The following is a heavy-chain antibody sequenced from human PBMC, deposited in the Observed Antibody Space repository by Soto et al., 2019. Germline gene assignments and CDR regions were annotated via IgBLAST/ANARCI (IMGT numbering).Heavy chain of an antibody. CDR2: ISGSGGST. Sequence: GGSLRLSCAASGFTFSSYAMSWVRQAPGKGLEWVSAISGSGGSTYYADSVKGRFTISRDNSKNTLYLQMNSLRAEDTAVHYCAKDTVPRYCSSTSCYTPFDYWGQGTLVTVSS. J-gene: IGHJ4*02. CDR1: GFTFSSYA. D-gene: IGHD2-2*02. V-gene: IGHV3-23*01. CDR3: AKDTVPRYCSSTSCYTPFDY.